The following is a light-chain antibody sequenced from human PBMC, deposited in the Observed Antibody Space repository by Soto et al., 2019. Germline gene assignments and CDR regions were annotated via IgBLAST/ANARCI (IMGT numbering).Light chain of an antibody. Sequence: QSALTQPPSASGSPGQSVTISCTGTSSDVGGYNYVSWYQQHPGKAPKLMIYEVSKRPSGVPDRFSGSKSGNTASLTVSGLQAEDEADYYCSSDAGSNNLYVFGTGTKVTVL. CDR3: SSDAGSNNLYV. V-gene: IGLV2-8*01. CDR1: SSDVGGYNY. J-gene: IGLJ1*01. CDR2: EVS.